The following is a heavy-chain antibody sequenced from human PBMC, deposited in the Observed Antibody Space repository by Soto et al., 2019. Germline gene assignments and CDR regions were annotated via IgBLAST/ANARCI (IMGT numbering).Heavy chain of an antibody. CDR1: GGSISSGGYS. J-gene: IGHJ5*02. CDR2: IYHSGST. Sequence: QLQLQESGSGLVKPSQTLSLTCAVSGGSISSGGYSWSWIRQPPGKGLEWIGYIYHSGSTYYNSSLNSRVAISVGWSKNQFSPKLSSVTAADTAVYYCARASTPWGQGTLVTVSS. CDR3: ARASTP. V-gene: IGHV4-30-2*01.